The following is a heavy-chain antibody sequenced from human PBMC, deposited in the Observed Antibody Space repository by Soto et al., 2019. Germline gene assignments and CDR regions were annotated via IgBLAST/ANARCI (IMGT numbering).Heavy chain of an antibody. Sequence: WVRQAPGKGLEWVSSISGGGDYTLSADSVKGRFTISRDNSENTLYLQMNSLRAEDTAVYYCAKDPLKGAAMVFGIFDYWGQGTLVTVSS. CDR3: AKDPLKGAAMVFGIFDY. CDR2: ISGGGDYT. V-gene: IGHV3-23*01. D-gene: IGHD5-18*01. J-gene: IGHJ4*02.